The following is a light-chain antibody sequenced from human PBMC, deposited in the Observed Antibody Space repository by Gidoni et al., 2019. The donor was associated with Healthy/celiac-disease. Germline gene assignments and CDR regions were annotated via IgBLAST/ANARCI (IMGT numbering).Light chain of an antibody. J-gene: IGLJ2*01. V-gene: IGLV2-14*03. CDR3: SSYTSSSTVV. Sequence: QSALNQPASVSGSPGQSITISCTGTSSDVGGYNYVSWYQQHPGTAPKLMIYDVSKRPSGVSNRFSGSKSGNTASLTISGLQAEDEADYYCSSYTSSSTVVFGGGTKLTVL. CDR2: DVS. CDR1: SSDVGGYNY.